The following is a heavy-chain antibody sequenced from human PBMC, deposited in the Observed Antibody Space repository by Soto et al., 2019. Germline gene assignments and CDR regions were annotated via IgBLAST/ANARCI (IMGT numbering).Heavy chain of an antibody. V-gene: IGHV4-59*01. D-gene: IGHD3-10*01. CDR1: GDSISTYY. Sequence: HVQLQESGPGLVKPSETLSLTCTVSGDSISTYYWSWIRQPPGKGLEWIAYIYNSGNTNYNPSLKSRVTISVDTSKNQFSLKLSSVTAADTAVYYCARASGTYYNLGGYYYYYHMDVWGKGTTVTVSS. CDR3: ARASGTYYNLGGYYYYYHMDV. CDR2: IYNSGNT. J-gene: IGHJ6*03.